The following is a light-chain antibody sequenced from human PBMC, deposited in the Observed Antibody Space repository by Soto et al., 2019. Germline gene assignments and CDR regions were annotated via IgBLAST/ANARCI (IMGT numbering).Light chain of an antibody. J-gene: IGKJ1*01. Sequence: IQMTQSPSSLSASVGDRVTITCRASQGIHNYLAWYQQKPGKVPTLLIFAASTLQSGVPSRFSGSGSGTEFTLTISSLQPEDVATYHCQKYGSAPRTFGQGTKVESK. CDR1: QGIHNY. CDR2: AAS. CDR3: QKYGSAPRT. V-gene: IGKV1-27*01.